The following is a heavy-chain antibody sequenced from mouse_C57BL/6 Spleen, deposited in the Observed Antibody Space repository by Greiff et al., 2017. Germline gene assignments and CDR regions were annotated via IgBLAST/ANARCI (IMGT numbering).Heavy chain of an antibody. J-gene: IGHJ2*01. V-gene: IGHV1-64*01. Sequence: VQLQQSGAELVKPGASVKLSCKASGYTFTSYWMHWVKQRPGQGLEWIGMIHPNSGSTNYNEKFKSKATLTVDKSSSTAYMQLSSLTSEDSAVYYCARSYYSNLFDYWGQGTTLTVSS. CDR2: IHPNSGST. CDR1: GYTFTSYW. D-gene: IGHD2-5*01. CDR3: ARSYYSNLFDY.